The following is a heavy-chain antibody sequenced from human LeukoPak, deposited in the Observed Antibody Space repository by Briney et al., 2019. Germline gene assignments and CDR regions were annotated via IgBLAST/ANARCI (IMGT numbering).Heavy chain of an antibody. V-gene: IGHV4-39*02. CDR1: GGSISSSSYS. D-gene: IGHD2-8*01. J-gene: IGHJ4*02. Sequence: PSETLSLTCTVSGGSISSSSYSWGWIRQPPGKGLEWIGSIYYSGSTYYNPSLKSRVTISVDTSKNQFSLKLSSVTAADTAVYYCAREGSEGWYYWGQGILVTVSS. CDR3: AREGSEGWYY. CDR2: IYYSGST.